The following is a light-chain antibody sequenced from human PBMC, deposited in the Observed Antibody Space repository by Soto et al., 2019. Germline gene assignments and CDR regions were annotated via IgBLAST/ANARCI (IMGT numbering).Light chain of an antibody. Sequence: QSVLTQPASVSGSPGQSIAISCPGTSSDVGGYDYVSWDQQQPDKAPKLMIYEVTKRPSGVSNRFSGSKSGNTASLTISALQVEDETEYYSSSHTIGSTRVFGTGTKVTVL. CDR2: EVT. V-gene: IGLV2-14*01. CDR3: SSHTIGSTRV. CDR1: SSDVGGYDY. J-gene: IGLJ1*01.